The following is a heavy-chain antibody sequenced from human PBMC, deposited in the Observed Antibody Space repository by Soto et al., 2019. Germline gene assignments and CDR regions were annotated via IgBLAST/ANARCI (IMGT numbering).Heavy chain of an antibody. D-gene: IGHD3-9*01. V-gene: IGHV3-30*18. J-gene: IGHJ4*02. CDR3: EKDILTGYLDY. CDR1: GFTFSSYG. CDR2: ISYDGSNK. Sequence: PGGSLRLSCAASGFTFSSYGMHWVRQAPGKGLEWVAVISYDGSNKYYADSVKGRFTISRDNSKNTLYLQMNSLRAEDTAVYYCEKDILTGYLDYWGQGTMVTVYS.